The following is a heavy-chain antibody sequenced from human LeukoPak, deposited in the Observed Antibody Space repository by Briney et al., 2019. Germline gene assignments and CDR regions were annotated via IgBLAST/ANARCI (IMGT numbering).Heavy chain of an antibody. Sequence: ASVKVSCKASGGTFSSYAISWVRQAPGQGLEWMGGIIPIFGTANYAQKFQGRVTITADKSTSTAYMELSSLKSEDTAVYYCARDFEWTDSYYYDSSGYYAPLSWGQGTLVTVSS. J-gene: IGHJ5*02. D-gene: IGHD3-22*01. V-gene: IGHV1-69*06. CDR1: GGTFSSYA. CDR2: IIPIFGTA. CDR3: ARDFEWTDSYYYDSSGYYAPLS.